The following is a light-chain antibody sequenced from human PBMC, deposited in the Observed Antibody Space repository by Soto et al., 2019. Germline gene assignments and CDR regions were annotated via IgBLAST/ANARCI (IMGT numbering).Light chain of an antibody. CDR3: QSYDSGLSSVV. V-gene: IGLV1-40*01. J-gene: IGLJ2*01. CDR1: SSNIGAGYD. CDR2: SYT. Sequence: QSVLTQPPSVSGAPGQTVTISCTGSSSNIGAGYDVNWYQQLPGTTPKLLINSYTNRPSGVPERFSGSRSGTSASLAITGLQSEEDADYYSQSYDSGLSSVVFGGGTKLTVL.